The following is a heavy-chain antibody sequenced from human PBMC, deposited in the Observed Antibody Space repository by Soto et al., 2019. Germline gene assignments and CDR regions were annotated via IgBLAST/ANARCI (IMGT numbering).Heavy chain of an antibody. CDR1: GGTFSSYA. D-gene: IGHD5-12*01. CDR3: ARDSDVSEMATSNYFDY. CDR2: IIPIFGTA. V-gene: IGHV1-69*13. Sequence: SVKVSCKASGGTFSSYAISWVRQAPGQGLEWMGGIIPIFGTANYAQKFQGRVTITADESTSTAYMELSSLRSEDTAVYYCARDSDVSEMATSNYFDYWGQGTLVTVSS. J-gene: IGHJ4*02.